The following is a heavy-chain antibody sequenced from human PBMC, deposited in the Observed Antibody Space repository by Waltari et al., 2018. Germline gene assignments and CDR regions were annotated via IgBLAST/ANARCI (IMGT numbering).Heavy chain of an antibody. Sequence: EVQLVESGGVVVQPGGSLRLSCAASGFTFDDYAMHWVRQAPGKGLEWVSLISWDGGSTYYADSVKGRFTISRDNSKNSLYLQMNSLRAEDTALYYCAKGPDYYGSGSYSIDYWGQGTLVTVSS. CDR3: AKGPDYYGSGSYSIDY. J-gene: IGHJ4*02. CDR2: ISWDGGST. D-gene: IGHD3-10*01. CDR1: GFTFDDYA. V-gene: IGHV3-43D*04.